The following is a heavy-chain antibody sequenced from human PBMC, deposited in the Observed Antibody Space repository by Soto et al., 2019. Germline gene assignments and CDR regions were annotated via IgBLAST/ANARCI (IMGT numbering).Heavy chain of an antibody. V-gene: IGHV4-31*03. CDR1: GGSISSGGYY. Sequence: SETLSLTCTVSGGSISSGGYYWSWIRQHPGKGLEWIGYIYYSGSTYYNPSLKSRVTISVDTSKNQFSLKLSSVTAADTAVYYCARAPKAGIQLWLFTLGPFDPWAQETLVTVST. J-gene: IGHJ5*02. D-gene: IGHD5-18*01. CDR2: IYYSGST. CDR3: ARAPKAGIQLWLFTLGPFDP.